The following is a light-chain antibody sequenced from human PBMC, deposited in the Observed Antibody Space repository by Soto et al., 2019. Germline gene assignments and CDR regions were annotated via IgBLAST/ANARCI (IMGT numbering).Light chain of an antibody. CDR1: SSNIGTSS. CDR2: TTN. Sequence: QSVLTQLHSASGTPGQRVTISCSGSSSNIGTSSVHWFQQLPGTAPKLLISTTNQRPSGVPERFSGSKSDTSASLAISGLQSEDEADYYCAEWDDSRNGHVFGTGNKVTVL. J-gene: IGLJ1*01. CDR3: AEWDDSRNGHV. V-gene: IGLV1-44*01.